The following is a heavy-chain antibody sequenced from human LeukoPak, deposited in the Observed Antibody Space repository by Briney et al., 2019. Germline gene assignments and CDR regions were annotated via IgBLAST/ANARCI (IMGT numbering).Heavy chain of an antibody. D-gene: IGHD3-10*01. Sequence: ASVKVSCKASGGTFSSYAISWVRQAPGQGLEWMGRIIPILGIANYAQKFQGRVTITADKSTSTAYMELSSLRSEDTAVYYCASIFYGSGSYNYYYYGMDVWGQGTTVTVSS. J-gene: IGHJ6*02. CDR1: GGTFSSYA. CDR3: ASIFYGSGSYNYYYYGMDV. V-gene: IGHV1-69*04. CDR2: IIPILGIA.